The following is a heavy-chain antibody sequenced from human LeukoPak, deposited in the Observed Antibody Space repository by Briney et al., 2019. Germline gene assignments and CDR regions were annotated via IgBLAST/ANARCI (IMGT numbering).Heavy chain of an antibody. CDR1: GFTVSSNY. V-gene: IGHV3-66*01. D-gene: IGHD3-22*01. J-gene: IGHJ6*02. CDR2: NSGGST. CDR3: ARDSSGFYYYGMDV. Sequence: GGSLRLSCAGSGFTVSSNYMSWVRQAPGKGLEGVSVNSGGSTYYADSVKGRFTISRDNSKNTLYLQMNSLRAEDTAVYYCARDSSGFYYYGMDVWGQGTTVTVSS.